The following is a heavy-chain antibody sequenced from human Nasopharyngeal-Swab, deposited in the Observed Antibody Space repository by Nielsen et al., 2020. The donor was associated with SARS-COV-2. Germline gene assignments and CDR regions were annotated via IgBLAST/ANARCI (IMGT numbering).Heavy chain of an antibody. J-gene: IGHJ4*02. CDR1: GGSISSFY. Sequence: SETLSPTCTVSGGSISSFYWSWIRQPPGKGLEWIGYIYYSGSTNYNPSLKSRVTISVDKSKNQFSLKLSSVTAADTAVYYCARDNGYWGQGTLVTVSS. CDR3: ARDNGY. CDR2: IYYSGST. V-gene: IGHV4-59*12.